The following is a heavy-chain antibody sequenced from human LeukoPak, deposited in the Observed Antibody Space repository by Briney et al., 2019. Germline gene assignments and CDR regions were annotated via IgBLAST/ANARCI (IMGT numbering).Heavy chain of an antibody. Sequence: ASGTVSCKTSGYTFSSHCIHWVRQAPGQGPEWMGISNPRGGGTSYAQKFQGRLTMTRDTSTSTVYLELSSLRSEDTAVYYCARDPYYGSGTYNYFDYWGQGTLVTVSS. J-gene: IGHJ4*02. D-gene: IGHD3-10*01. CDR1: GYTFSSHC. CDR3: ARDPYYGSGTYNYFDY. V-gene: IGHV1-46*01. CDR2: SNPRGGGT.